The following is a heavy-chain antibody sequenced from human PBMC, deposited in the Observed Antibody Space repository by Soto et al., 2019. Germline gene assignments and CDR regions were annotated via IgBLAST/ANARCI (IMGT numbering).Heavy chain of an antibody. D-gene: IGHD2-15*01. CDR3: ARGDREDIAVVLGVRPGEYGVDV. CDR1: GFTFRNYA. CDR2: ISYDGGNK. V-gene: IGHV3-30-3*01. J-gene: IGHJ6*02. Sequence: PGGSLTLAYAASGFTFRNYAMHWVRQAPGKGLECVAVISYDGGNKFYRDYVKGRFTISRENSKNSLYLQINSLRYEDTSVYYCARGDREDIAVVLGVRPGEYGVDVWGQGT.